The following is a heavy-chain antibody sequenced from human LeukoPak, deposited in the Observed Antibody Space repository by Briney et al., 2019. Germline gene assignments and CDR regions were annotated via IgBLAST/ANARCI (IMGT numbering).Heavy chain of an antibody. CDR2: IYSGGST. CDR1: GFTVSSNY. D-gene: IGHD1-1*01. CDR3: ARDRVNWNDVGGLFDY. Sequence: PGASLRLSCAASGFTVSSNYMSWVRQAPGKGPEWVSLIYSGGSTSYADSVKGRFTFSRDNSKNTLYLQMNSLRAEDTAVYYCARDRVNWNDVGGLFDYWGQGTLVTVSS. J-gene: IGHJ4*02. V-gene: IGHV3-53*01.